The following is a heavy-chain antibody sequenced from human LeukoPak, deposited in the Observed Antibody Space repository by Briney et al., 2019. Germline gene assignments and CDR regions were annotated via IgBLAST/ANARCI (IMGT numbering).Heavy chain of an antibody. V-gene: IGHV1-69*04. CDR2: IIPILGIA. Sequence: GASVKVSCKASGGTFSSYAISWVRQAPGQGLEWMGRIIPILGIANYAQKFQGRVTITADKSTSTAYMELSSLRSEDTAVYYCARTCYDFWSGYYPTYYYYGMDVWGQGTTVAVSS. J-gene: IGHJ6*02. CDR1: GGTFSSYA. D-gene: IGHD3-3*01. CDR3: ARTCYDFWSGYYPTYYYYGMDV.